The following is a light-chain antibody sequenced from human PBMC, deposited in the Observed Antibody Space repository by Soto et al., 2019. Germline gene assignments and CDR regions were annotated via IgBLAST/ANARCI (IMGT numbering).Light chain of an antibody. CDR1: QGIGDT. V-gene: IGKV3-15*01. CDR2: DTS. Sequence: RRQGPTTLTVSPGSGFTLSCRASQGIGDTLAWYQHKPGQTPRLLIYDTSTWATGVPTRFSGSRSGAEFTLTINSLQSEDFAVYYCQPYNNWPLTFGGGTKVDIK. CDR3: QPYNNWPLT. J-gene: IGKJ4*01.